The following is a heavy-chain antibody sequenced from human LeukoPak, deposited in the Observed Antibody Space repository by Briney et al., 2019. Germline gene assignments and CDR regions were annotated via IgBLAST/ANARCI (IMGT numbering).Heavy chain of an antibody. CDR2: ISSSSYI. Sequence: PGGSLRLSCAASGFTFSSYSMNWVRQAPGKGLEWVSSISSSSYIYYADSVKGRFTISRDNAKNSLYLQMNSLRAEDTAVYYCARGRGWNYFDYWGRGTLVTVSS. CDR3: ARGRGWNYFDY. D-gene: IGHD3-3*01. V-gene: IGHV3-21*01. CDR1: GFTFSSYS. J-gene: IGHJ4*02.